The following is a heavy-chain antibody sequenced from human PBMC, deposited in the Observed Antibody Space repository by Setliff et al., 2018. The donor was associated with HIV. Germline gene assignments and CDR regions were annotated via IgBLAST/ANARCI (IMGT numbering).Heavy chain of an antibody. D-gene: IGHD2-8*02. V-gene: IGHV4-4*07. J-gene: IGHJ3*01. CDR1: GGSISSYY. Sequence: PSETLSLTCTVSGGSISSYYWSWIRQPAGKGLEWIGRIYTSGSTNYNPSLKSRVTISVDTSKNQFSLKLTSFTAADTAIYYCLRETGVNVAADGRGYHTFDFWGRGTMVTVSS. CDR2: IYTSGST. CDR3: LRETGVNVAADGRGYHTFDF.